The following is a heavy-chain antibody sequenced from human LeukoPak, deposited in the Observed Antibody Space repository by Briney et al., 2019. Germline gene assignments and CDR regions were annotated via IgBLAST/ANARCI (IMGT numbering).Heavy chain of an antibody. CDR2: IYPGDSDT. V-gene: IGHV5-51*01. Sequence: GESLKISCKGSGYSFTSYWIGWVRQMPGKGLEWMGIIYPGDSDTRYSPSFQGQGTISVDNSINTAYLHSSSLKASDTAMYYCARRTTYNDNNWFHLWGQGTLVTVSS. CDR1: GYSFTSYW. D-gene: IGHD1-14*01. CDR3: ARRTTYNDNNWFHL. J-gene: IGHJ5*02.